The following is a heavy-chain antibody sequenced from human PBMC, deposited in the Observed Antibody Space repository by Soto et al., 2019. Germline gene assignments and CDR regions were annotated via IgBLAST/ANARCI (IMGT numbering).Heavy chain of an antibody. CDR2: IYYSGST. CDR1: GGSISSYY. J-gene: IGHJ3*02. Sequence: PSETLSLTCTVPGGSISSYYWSWIRQPPGKGLEWIGYIYYSGSTNYNPSLKRVTISVDTSKNQFSLKLSSVTAADTAVYYCARRYGGAFDIWGQGTMVTVSS. D-gene: IGHD3-10*01. CDR3: ARRYGGAFDI. V-gene: IGHV4-59*08.